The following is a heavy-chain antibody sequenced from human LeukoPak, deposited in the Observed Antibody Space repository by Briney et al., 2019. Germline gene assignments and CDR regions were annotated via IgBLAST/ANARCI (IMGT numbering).Heavy chain of an antibody. CDR1: GYIFTSYG. Sequence: ASVKVSCKASGYIFTSYGISWVRQAPGQGLEWMGWISVYNGNTNYAQNLQGRVTMTTDTCTSTAYMELRSLRYDDTAVYYCAREGIAVAGSFDYWGQGTLVTVSS. CDR3: AREGIAVAGSFDY. J-gene: IGHJ4*02. CDR2: ISVYNGNT. D-gene: IGHD6-19*01. V-gene: IGHV1-18*04.